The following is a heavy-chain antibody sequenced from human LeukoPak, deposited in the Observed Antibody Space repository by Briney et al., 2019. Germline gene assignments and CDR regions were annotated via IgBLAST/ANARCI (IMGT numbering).Heavy chain of an antibody. CDR3: ARSVGTYYYDSSGYYDAFDI. CDR1: GGSFSGYY. J-gene: IGHJ3*02. V-gene: IGHV4-34*01. Sequence: SETLSLTCAVYGGSFSGYYWSWIRQPPGKGLEWIGYIYHSGSTYYNPSLKSRVTISVDRSKNQFSLKLSSVTAADTAVYYCARSVGTYYYDSSGYYDAFDIWGQGTMVTVSS. CDR2: IYHSGST. D-gene: IGHD3-22*01.